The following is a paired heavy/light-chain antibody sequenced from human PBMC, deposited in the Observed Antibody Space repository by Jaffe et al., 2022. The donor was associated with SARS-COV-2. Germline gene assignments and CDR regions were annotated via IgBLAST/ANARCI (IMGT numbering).Light chain of an antibody. V-gene: IGKV2-28*01. CDR1: QSLLHSNGYTY. CDR3: MQAIQAPT. Sequence: DIVMTQSPLSLPVTPGEPASISCRSSQSLLHSNGYTYLAWYLQKPGQSPQLLIYLVSNRASGVPDRFSGSGSGTDFTLKISRVEADDVGIYYCMQAIQAPTFGQGTKLEIK. CDR2: LVS. J-gene: IGKJ2*01.
Heavy chain of an antibody. J-gene: IGHJ4*02. CDR3: ARGTVNSWHYFDS. CDR1: GFTFSDYS. Sequence: EVQLVESGGGLVHPGGSLRLSCAASGFTFSDYSMNWVRQAPGEGLAWVSYIDSSSGAIYYADSVKGRFTISRENAKNSLFLQMNSLRDEDTAVYYCARGTVNSWHYFDSWGQGTRVTVSS. D-gene: IGHD4-4*01. V-gene: IGHV3-48*02. CDR2: IDSSSGAI.